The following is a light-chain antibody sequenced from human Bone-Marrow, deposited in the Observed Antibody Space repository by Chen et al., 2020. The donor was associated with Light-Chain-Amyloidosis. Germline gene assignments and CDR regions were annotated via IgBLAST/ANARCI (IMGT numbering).Light chain of an antibody. Sequence: SYELTQPPSVSVSPGQTARITCSGDDLPTKYAYWYQQKPGQAPVLVIHRDTERPSGMYERFSGSSSGTTATLTISGVRAADEADYHCQSADSSGTYEVIFGGGTKLTVL. J-gene: IGLJ2*01. CDR2: RDT. V-gene: IGLV3-25*03. CDR1: DLPTKY. CDR3: QSADSSGTYEVI.